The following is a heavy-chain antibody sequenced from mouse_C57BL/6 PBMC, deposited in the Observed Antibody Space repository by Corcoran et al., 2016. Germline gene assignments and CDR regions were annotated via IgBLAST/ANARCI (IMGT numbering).Heavy chain of an antibody. CDR1: GYTFTDYY. J-gene: IGHJ2*01. V-gene: IGHV1-26*01. Sequence: EVQLQQSGPELVKPGASVKISCKASGYTFTDYYMNWVKQSHGKSLEWIGDINPNNVGTSYNQKFKGKATLTVDKSSSTAYMELRSLTSEDSAVYYCARRVYYGSYFDYWGQGTTLTVSS. D-gene: IGHD1-1*01. CDR3: ARRVYYGSYFDY. CDR2: INPNNVGT.